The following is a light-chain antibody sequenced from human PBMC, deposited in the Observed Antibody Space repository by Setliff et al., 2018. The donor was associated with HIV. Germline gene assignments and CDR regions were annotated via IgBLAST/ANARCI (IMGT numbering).Light chain of an antibody. Sequence: STSGTPDQTVTISCSGGTSNVGSSYVHWYQQFPGAAPKLLIYRNNQRPSGVPDRFSGSKSGTSASLAINWLRSEDEADYYCAAWDDSLNGWVFGGGTKVTVL. CDR3: AAWDDSLNGWV. CDR2: RNN. J-gene: IGLJ3*02. V-gene: IGLV1-47*01. CDR1: TSNVGSSY.